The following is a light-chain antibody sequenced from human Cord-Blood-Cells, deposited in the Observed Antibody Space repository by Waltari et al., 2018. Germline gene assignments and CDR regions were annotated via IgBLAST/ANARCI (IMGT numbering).Light chain of an antibody. V-gene: IGKV1-39*01. J-gene: IGKJ3*01. CDR1: NSISSY. Sequence: DIQMTQYPSSLSVSVGDRVTITCRASNSISSYLNRYQQKPGKAPKLLIYAASSLQSGVPSRFSGSGSGTEFTLTISSLQPEDFATYYCQQSDSTPPIFTFGPGTKVDIK. CDR2: AAS. CDR3: QQSDSTPPIFT.